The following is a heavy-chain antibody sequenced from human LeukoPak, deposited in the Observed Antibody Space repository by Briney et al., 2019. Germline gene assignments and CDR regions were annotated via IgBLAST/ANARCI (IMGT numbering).Heavy chain of an antibody. V-gene: IGHV5-51*01. J-gene: IGHJ4*02. CDR2: TYPNDSDT. D-gene: IGHD5-18*01. Sequence: GESLKISCKGSGYSFTNYWIGWVRQMPGKGLEWMGITYPNDSDTRYSPSFQGLVTISVDKSISTAYLQWSSMKASDTAMYYCARQQGYNYGYSDYWGQGTLLSVFS. CDR3: ARQQGYNYGYSDY. CDR1: GYSFTNYW.